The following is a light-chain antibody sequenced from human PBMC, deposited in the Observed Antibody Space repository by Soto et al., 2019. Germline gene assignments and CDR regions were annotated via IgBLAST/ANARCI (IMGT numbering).Light chain of an antibody. J-gene: IGLJ2*01. Sequence: QSALTHPVSVSGSPGQSITISCTGSSSDVGGYNYVSWYQQHPGKAPKLMIYEVSNRPSGVSNRFSGSKSGNTASLTISGLLAEDAADYYCSSYTSNSTLVFGGGTKLTVL. V-gene: IGLV2-14*01. CDR3: SSYTSNSTLV. CDR1: SSDVGGYNY. CDR2: EVS.